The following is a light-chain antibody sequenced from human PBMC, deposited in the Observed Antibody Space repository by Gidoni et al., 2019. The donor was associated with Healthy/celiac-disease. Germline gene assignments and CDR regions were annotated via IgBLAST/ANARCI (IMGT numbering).Light chain of an antibody. J-gene: IGKJ2*01. V-gene: IGKV3-20*01. CDR1: QSVSSSY. Sequence: VLTQSPGTLSLSPGERATLSCRASQSVSSSYLAWYQQKPGQAPRLLIDGASSRATGIPDRFSGSGSGTDFTLTISRLEPEDFAVYYCQQYGSSPPWYTFGQGTKLEIK. CDR2: GAS. CDR3: QQYGSSPPWYT.